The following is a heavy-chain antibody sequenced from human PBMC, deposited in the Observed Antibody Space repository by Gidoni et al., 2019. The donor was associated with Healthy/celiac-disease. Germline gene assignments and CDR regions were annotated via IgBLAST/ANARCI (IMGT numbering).Heavy chain of an antibody. J-gene: IGHJ4*02. Sequence: QVQLVQSGAEVTKPGSSVKVSCKASGGTFSSYAISWVRQAPGQGLEWMGGIIPIFGTANYAQKFQGRVTITADESTSTAYMELSSLRSEDTAVYYCARHRYGGGGRLGVFDYWGQGTLVTVSS. V-gene: IGHV1-69*12. CDR2: IIPIFGTA. CDR1: GGTFSSYA. CDR3: ARHRYGGGGRLGVFDY. D-gene: IGHD4-17*01.